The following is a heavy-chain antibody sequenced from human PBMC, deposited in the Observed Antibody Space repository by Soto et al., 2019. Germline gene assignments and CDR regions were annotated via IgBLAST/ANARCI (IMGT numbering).Heavy chain of an antibody. CDR2: ISAYNGNT. CDR3: ARERGYCTNGVCPAPSDY. CDR1: GYTFTRYC. J-gene: IGHJ4*02. V-gene: IGHV1-18*01. Sequence: ASVKVSCKASGYTFTRYCISWVRQAPGQGLEWMGWISAYNGNTNYAQKLQGRVTMTTDTSTSTAYMELRSLRSDDTAVYYCARERGYCTNGVCPAPSDYWGQGTLVTVSS. D-gene: IGHD2-8*01.